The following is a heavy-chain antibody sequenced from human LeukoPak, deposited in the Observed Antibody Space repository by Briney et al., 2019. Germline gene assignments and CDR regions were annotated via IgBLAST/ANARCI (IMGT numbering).Heavy chain of an antibody. CDR3: AKEGVSRSPRGFDY. Sequence: GGSLRLSCAASGFTFTNFGMNWVRQAPGKGLEWVTFIGDDGGSKYYADSVKGRFTISRDNSKNTLYLQMNSLRVEDTAIYYCAKEGVSRSPRGFDYWGQGTLVTVSS. CDR1: GFTFTNFG. D-gene: IGHD5/OR15-5a*01. J-gene: IGHJ4*02. V-gene: IGHV3-30*02. CDR2: IGDDGGSK.